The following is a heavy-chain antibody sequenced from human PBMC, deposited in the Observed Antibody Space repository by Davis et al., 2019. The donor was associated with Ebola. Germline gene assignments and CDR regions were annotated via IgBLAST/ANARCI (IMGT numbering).Heavy chain of an antibody. J-gene: IGHJ5*02. Sequence: SVTVSCKASGGTFTSYAISWVRQAPRQGLEWMGGIIPLFGTANYAQKFQDRVTITADESTSTSYMELNSLRSDDTAVYYCARGGGGDSSGFQSWFDPWGQGTLVTDSS. D-gene: IGHD3-22*01. V-gene: IGHV1-69*13. CDR2: IIPLFGTA. CDR1: GGTFTSYA. CDR3: ARGGGGDSSGFQSWFDP.